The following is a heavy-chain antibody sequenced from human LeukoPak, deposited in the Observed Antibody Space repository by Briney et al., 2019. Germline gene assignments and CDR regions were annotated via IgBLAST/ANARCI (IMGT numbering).Heavy chain of an antibody. CDR1: GYTFTGYY. Sequence: ASVKVSCKVSGYTFTGYYMHWVRQAPGQGLEWMGWINPNSGGTNYAQKFQGRVTMTRDTSISTAYMELSRLRSDDTAVYYCARLNYDSSGYYSNWFDPWGQGTLVTVSS. J-gene: IGHJ5*02. D-gene: IGHD3-22*01. V-gene: IGHV1-2*02. CDR2: INPNSGGT. CDR3: ARLNYDSSGYYSNWFDP.